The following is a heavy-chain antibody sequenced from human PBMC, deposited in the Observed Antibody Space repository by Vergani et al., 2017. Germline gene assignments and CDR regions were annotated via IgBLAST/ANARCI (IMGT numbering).Heavy chain of an antibody. J-gene: IGHJ6*03. Sequence: QVQLVESGGGVVQPGRSLRLSCAASGFTFSTYGLHWVRQAPGKGLELVAVIWYDGSNKYYGDSVKGRFTISRDNSMDTLYLQMNGLRAEDTAVYYCARGAGYCSSTSCPPTLRNYYYYMDVWGKGTTVTVSS. D-gene: IGHD2-2*01. CDR1: GFTFSTYG. CDR2: IWYDGSNK. V-gene: IGHV3-33*01. CDR3: ARGAGYCSSTSCPPTLRNYYYYMDV.